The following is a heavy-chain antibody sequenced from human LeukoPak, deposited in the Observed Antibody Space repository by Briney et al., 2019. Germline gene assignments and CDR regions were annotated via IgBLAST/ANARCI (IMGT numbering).Heavy chain of an antibody. CDR2: IWSDGNNR. Sequence: GGSLRLSCAASGFTFTTYGMHWVRQAPGKGLEWVAFIWSDGNNRYYADSVRGRFSISRDNAKNSLYLQMNSLRAEDTAVYYCARGTGPPRVFTYDILTGYDPPHWFDPWGQGTLVTVSS. D-gene: IGHD3-9*01. V-gene: IGHV3-33*01. CDR3: ARGTGPPRVFTYDILTGYDPPHWFDP. CDR1: GFTFTTYG. J-gene: IGHJ5*02.